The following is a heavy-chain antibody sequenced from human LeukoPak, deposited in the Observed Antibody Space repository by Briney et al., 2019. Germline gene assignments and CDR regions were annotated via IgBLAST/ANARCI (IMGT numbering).Heavy chain of an antibody. Sequence: GSLRLSCAASGFTFSSYAMSWVRQAPGKGLEWVSAISGSGGSTYYADSVKGRFTISRDNSKNTLYLQMNSLRADDTAVYYCAKARGSSVYEQFDYWGQGTQVTVSP. CDR2: ISGSGGST. V-gene: IGHV3-23*01. J-gene: IGHJ4*02. CDR1: GFTFSSYA. D-gene: IGHD5/OR15-5a*01. CDR3: AKARGSSVYEQFDY.